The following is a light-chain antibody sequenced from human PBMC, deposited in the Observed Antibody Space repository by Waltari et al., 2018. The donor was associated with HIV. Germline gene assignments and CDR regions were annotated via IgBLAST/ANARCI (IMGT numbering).Light chain of an antibody. J-gene: IGKJ1*01. CDR3: QQLNTYPRT. Sequence: DIQLTQSPSFLSASVGGRVTITCRASQGISPYLAWYQQKPGKAPKLLIFLASTLQSGVPSRFSGSGSETEFTLTINSLQPEDFATYYCQQLNTYPRTFGQGTKVEIK. CDR2: LAS. V-gene: IGKV1-9*01. CDR1: QGISPY.